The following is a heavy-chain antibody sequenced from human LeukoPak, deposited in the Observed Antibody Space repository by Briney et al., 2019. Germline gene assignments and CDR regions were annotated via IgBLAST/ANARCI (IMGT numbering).Heavy chain of an antibody. D-gene: IGHD3-16*02. J-gene: IGHJ4*02. CDR3: ARSGRLGELSSYYFDY. CDR1: GFTFHDWG. V-gene: IGHV3-20*04. Sequence: GGSLRLSCSASGFTFHDWGINWVRQAPGKGLEWVSGINWSGGTTDYAAPVKGRFTISRDNAENSVFLQMNSLRVEDTAFYYCARSGRLGELSSYYFDYWGQGTLVTVSS. CDR2: INWSGGTT.